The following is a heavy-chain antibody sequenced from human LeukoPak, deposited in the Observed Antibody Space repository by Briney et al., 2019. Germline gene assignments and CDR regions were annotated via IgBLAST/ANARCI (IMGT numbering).Heavy chain of an antibody. D-gene: IGHD3-16*01. CDR3: ARERGLWPAYDYCMDV. Sequence: SETLSLTCTVSGGSINTYYWSWIRQPAGKGLEWIGRIYTSGITDYNPSLKSRVTMSVDTSKNQFSLKLNSVTAADTAVYYCARERGLWPAYDYCMDVWGKGTVVTVSS. V-gene: IGHV4-4*07. CDR2: IYTSGIT. J-gene: IGHJ6*03. CDR1: GGSINTYY.